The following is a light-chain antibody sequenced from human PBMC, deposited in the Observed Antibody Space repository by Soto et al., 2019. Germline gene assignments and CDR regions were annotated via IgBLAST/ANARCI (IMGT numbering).Light chain of an antibody. CDR3: SSYTSSSTLSV. J-gene: IGLJ1*01. CDR2: DVS. V-gene: IGLV2-14*01. CDR1: SSDFGGYNY. Sequence: QSALTQPASVSGSPGQSITISCTGTSSDFGGYNYVSWYQQHPGKAPKLMIYDVSNRPSGVSNRFSGSKSGNTASLTISGRQAEDEADFYCSSYTSSSTLSVFGTGTQLTVL.